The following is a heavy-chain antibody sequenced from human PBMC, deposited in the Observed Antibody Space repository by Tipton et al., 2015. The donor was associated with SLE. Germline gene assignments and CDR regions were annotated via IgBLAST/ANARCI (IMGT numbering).Heavy chain of an antibody. CDR2: IYYSGNT. J-gene: IGHJ4*02. CDR1: GDSTSVHY. CDR3: ARGLWFGELSGAPLPDY. Sequence: TLSLTCTVSGDSTSVHYWSWIRQSPGKGLEWIGYIYYSGNTNYNPSLKSRVRMSVDTSKNQISLKLNSVIAADTAVYYCARGLWFGELSGAPLPDYWGQGTPVTVSS. D-gene: IGHD3-10*01. V-gene: IGHV4-59*11.